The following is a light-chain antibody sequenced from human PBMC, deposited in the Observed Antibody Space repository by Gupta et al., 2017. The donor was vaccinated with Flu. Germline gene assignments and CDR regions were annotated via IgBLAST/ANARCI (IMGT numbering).Light chain of an antibody. V-gene: IGKV1-9*01. CDR2: AAS. Sequence: ASVGDRVTITCRASQGIGTYLAWYQQKPGKAPKLLIYAASTLQSGVPSRFSGSGSGTEFTLTISSLQPEDFATYYCQQFTFTFGPGTKVEIK. J-gene: IGKJ3*01. CDR3: QQFTFT. CDR1: QGIGTY.